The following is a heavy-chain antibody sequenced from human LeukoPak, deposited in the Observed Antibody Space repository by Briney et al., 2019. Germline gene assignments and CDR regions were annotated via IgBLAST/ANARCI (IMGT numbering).Heavy chain of an antibody. J-gene: IGHJ4*02. CDR2: INPNSGGT. D-gene: IGHD6-13*01. V-gene: IGHV1-2*02. CDR3: AREYSSSWYWGFDY. CDR1: GYTFTGYY. Sequence: GASVKVSCKASGYTFTGYYMHWVRQAPGQGLEWMGWINPNSGGTNYAQKFQGRVTMTRDTSISTAYMEPSRLRSDDTAVYYCAREYSSSWYWGFDYWGQGTLVTVSS.